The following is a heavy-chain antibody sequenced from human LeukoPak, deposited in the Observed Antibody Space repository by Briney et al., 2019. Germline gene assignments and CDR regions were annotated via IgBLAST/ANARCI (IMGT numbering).Heavy chain of an antibody. CDR2: INWNSANI. CDR3: AKDLYSTSYYFDQ. V-gene: IGHV3-9*01. J-gene: IGHJ4*02. CDR1: GFTFDGYA. Sequence: GGSLRLSCAASGFTFDGYAMHWVRQAPGKGLEWVSSINWNSANIGYADSVKGRFTISRDNAKNSLYLRMNSLRAEDTALYYCAKDLYSTSYYFDQWGQGTLVTVSS. D-gene: IGHD6-13*01.